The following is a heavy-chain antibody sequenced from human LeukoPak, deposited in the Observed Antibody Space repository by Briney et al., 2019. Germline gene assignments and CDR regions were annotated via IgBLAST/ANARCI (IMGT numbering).Heavy chain of an antibody. D-gene: IGHD2-15*01. V-gene: IGHV3-23*01. Sequence: GGSLRLSCAASGFTFSSYAMSWVRQAPGKGLELVSAISGSGGSTYYADSVKGRFTISRDNSKNTLYLQMNSLRAEDTAVYYCAKGYCSGGSCYVNDYWGQGTLVTVSS. CDR3: AKGYCSGGSCYVNDY. CDR1: GFTFSSYA. CDR2: ISGSGGST. J-gene: IGHJ4*02.